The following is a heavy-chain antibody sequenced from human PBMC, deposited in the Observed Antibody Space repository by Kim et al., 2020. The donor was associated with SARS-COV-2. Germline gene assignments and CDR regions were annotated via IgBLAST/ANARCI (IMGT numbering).Heavy chain of an antibody. CDR1: GGSISSSSYY. CDR3: AREGTITMVRGVIRISNWFDP. D-gene: IGHD3-10*01. V-gene: IGHV4-39*02. CDR2: IYYSGST. J-gene: IGHJ5*02. Sequence: SETLSLTCTVSGGSISSSSYYWGWIRQPPGKGLEWIGSIYYSGSTYYNPSLKSRVTISVDTSKNQFSLKLSSVTAADTAVYYCAREGTITMVRGVIRISNWFDPWGQGTLVTVSS.